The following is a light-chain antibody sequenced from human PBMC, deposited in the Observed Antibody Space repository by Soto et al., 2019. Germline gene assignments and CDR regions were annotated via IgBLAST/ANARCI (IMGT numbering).Light chain of an antibody. CDR3: QHYGSSPRT. Sequence: DIVLTQSPGTLSLSPEERATLSCRASQSVGSVYLAWYQQKPGQAPRLLIHGASNRASGIPDRFSGSGSGTDFTLTINRLEPADFAVYYCQHYGSSPRTFGHGTK. J-gene: IGKJ1*01. V-gene: IGKV3-20*01. CDR1: QSVGSVY. CDR2: GAS.